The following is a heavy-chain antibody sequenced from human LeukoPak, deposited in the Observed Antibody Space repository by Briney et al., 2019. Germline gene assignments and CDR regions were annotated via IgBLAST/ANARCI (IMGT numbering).Heavy chain of an antibody. CDR3: ARDDFWSGYYYFDY. CDR1: GGSISSYY. D-gene: IGHD3-3*01. V-gene: IGHV4-4*07. J-gene: IGHJ4*02. Sequence: SETLSLTCTVSGGSISSYYWSWIRQPAGKGLEWIGRIYTSGSTNYSPSLRSRVTMSVDTSKNQFSLKLSSVTAADTAVYYCARDDFWSGYYYFDYWGQGTLVTVSS. CDR2: IYTSGST.